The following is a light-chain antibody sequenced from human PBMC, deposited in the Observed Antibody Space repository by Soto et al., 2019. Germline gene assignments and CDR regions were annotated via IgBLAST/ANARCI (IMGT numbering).Light chain of an antibody. CDR1: QGIRNW. CDR2: VAS. Sequence: DIQVTQSPSSLSASVGDRVPITCRASQGIRNWLAWYQQKPNEAPKPLIYVASRLHSGVPSRFSGSGSGTDFTLTITSLRPEDFATYYCLQYSTFPVTFGGGTKVEI. CDR3: LQYSTFPVT. J-gene: IGKJ4*01. V-gene: IGKV1D-16*01.